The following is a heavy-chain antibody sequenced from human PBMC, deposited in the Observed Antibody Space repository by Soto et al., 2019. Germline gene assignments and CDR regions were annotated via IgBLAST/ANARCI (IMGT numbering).Heavy chain of an antibody. Sequence: QVQLQESGPGLVKPSETLSLTCTVSGGSISPYYWSWIRQPPGKGLEWIGYVYYSGNTNYNPSLESRVTISADTSRNRFSLTQTSATAADTAVYYCARKGAAASYAHYYMDVWGRGTAVTVSS. D-gene: IGHD6-13*01. V-gene: IGHV4-59*01. CDR1: GGSISPYY. CDR3: ARKGAAASYAHYYMDV. J-gene: IGHJ6*03. CDR2: VYYSGNT.